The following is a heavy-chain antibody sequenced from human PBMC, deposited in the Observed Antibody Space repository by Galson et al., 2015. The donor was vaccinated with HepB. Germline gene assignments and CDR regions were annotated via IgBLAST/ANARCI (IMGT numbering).Heavy chain of an antibody. D-gene: IGHD2-2*02. Sequence: SVKVSCKASGYTFTSYGISWVRQAPGQGLEWMGWISAYNGNTNYAQKLQGRVTMTTDTSTSTAYMELRSLRSDDTAVYYCARDLDRYCSSTSCYSRRAAAGTPWIDWGQGTLVTVSS. V-gene: IGHV1-18*01. CDR3: ARDLDRYCSSTSCYSRRAAAGTPWID. J-gene: IGHJ4*02. CDR2: ISAYNGNT. CDR1: GYTFTSYG.